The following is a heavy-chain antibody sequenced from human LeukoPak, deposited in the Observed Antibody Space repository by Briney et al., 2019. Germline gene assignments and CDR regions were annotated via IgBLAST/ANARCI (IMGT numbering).Heavy chain of an antibody. CDR2: ISCSSSYI. J-gene: IGHJ6*03. CDR3: ARDISSSYYYYMDV. D-gene: IGHD6-6*01. V-gene: IGHV3-21*01. Sequence: GGSLRLSCAASGFTFSSYSMNWVRQAPGKGLEWVSSISCSSSYIYYADSVKGRFTISRDNAKNSLYLQMNSLRAEDTAVYYCARDISSSYYYYMDVWGKGTTVTVSS. CDR1: GFTFSSYS.